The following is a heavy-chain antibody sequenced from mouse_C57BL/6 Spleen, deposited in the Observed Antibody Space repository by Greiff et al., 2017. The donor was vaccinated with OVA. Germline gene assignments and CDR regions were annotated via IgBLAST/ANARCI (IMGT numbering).Heavy chain of an antibody. J-gene: IGHJ2*01. CDR2: INPSNGGT. D-gene: IGHD2-5*01. CDR1: GYTFTSYW. V-gene: IGHV1-53*01. Sequence: QVQLQQPGAELVRPGSSVKLSCKASGYTFTSYWMHWVKQRPGQGLEWIGNINPSNGGTNYNEKFKSKATLTVDKSSSTAYMQLSSLTSEDSAVYYCARGIYSNYEGDYFDYWGQGTTLTVSS. CDR3: ARGIYSNYEGDYFDY.